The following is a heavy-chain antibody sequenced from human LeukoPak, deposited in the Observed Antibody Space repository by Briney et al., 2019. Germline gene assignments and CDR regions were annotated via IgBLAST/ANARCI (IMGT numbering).Heavy chain of an antibody. V-gene: IGHV4-59*01. CDR3: ARSDTIDLKGFDP. CDR2: MSYRGST. J-gene: IGHJ5*02. D-gene: IGHD2-15*01. CDR1: GASISTYS. Sequence: SETLSLTCTVSGASISTYSWNWIRQAPGRGLEWIGYMSYRGSTNFNPSLRGRGTMSLDTSKKQFSLELTSVTAEDTAVYYCARSDTIDLKGFDPWGQGTLVTVSS.